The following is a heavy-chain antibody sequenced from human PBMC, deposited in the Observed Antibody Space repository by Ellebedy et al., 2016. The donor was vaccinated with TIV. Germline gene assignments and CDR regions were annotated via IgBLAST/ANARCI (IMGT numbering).Heavy chain of an antibody. D-gene: IGHD3-9*01. J-gene: IGHJ6*02. V-gene: IGHV1-69*13. CDR3: ARGDAYDILTGVYYYYYGMDV. CDR1: GYTFTSYG. Sequence: SVKVSXXASGYTFTSYGISWVRQAPGQGLEWMGGIIPIFGTANYAQKFQGRVTITADESTSTAYMELSSLRSEDTAVYYCARGDAYDILTGVYYYYYGMDVWGQGTTVTVSS. CDR2: IIPIFGTA.